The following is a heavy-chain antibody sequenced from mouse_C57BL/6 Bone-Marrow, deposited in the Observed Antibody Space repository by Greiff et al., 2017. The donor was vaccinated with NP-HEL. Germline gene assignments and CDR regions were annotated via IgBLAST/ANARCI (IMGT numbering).Heavy chain of an antibody. V-gene: IGHV14-4*01. CDR1: GFNIKDDY. J-gene: IGHJ3*01. Sequence: EVHLVESGAELVRPGASVKLSCTASGFNIKDDYMHWVKQRPEQGLEWIGWIDPENGDTEYASKFQGKATITADTSSNTAYLQLSSLTSEDTAVYYCTTDLVPFFFAYWGQGTLVTVSA. CDR3: TTDLVPFFFAY. CDR2: IDPENGDT.